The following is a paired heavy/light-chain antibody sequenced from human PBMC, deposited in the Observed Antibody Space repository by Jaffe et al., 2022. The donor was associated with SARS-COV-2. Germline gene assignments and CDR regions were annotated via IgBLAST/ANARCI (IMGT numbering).Heavy chain of an antibody. D-gene: IGHD1-26*01. CDR2: TYYNSRWYS. CDR3: ARAGGSDAFDI. CDR1: GDSVSNTRAA. V-gene: IGHV6-1*01. Sequence: QEQLQQSGPGLVKPSQTLSLTCVISGDSVSNTRAAWHWVRQSPSRGLEWLGRTYYNSRWYSDYALSVRSRIAINPDTSKNHFSLDLLSVTPGDTAVYYCARAGGSDAFDIWGQGTMVTVSS. J-gene: IGHJ3*02.
Light chain of an antibody. V-gene: IGKV1-5*03. CDR2: KAS. CDR1: QSISTW. J-gene: IGKJ1*01. Sequence: DIQMTQSPSTLSASVGDRVTITCRASQSISTWLAWYQQKPGKAPKLLIYKASNLESGVPSRFSGSGYGTEFTLTISSLQPDDFASYYCQQYTSWTFGQGTKVVMK. CDR3: QQYTSWT.